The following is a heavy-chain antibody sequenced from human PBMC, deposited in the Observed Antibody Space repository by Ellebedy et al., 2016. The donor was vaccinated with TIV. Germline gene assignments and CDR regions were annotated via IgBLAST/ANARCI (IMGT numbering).Heavy chain of an antibody. CDR2: INHSGST. CDR1: GGSFSGYY. Sequence: MPSETLSLTCAVYGGSFSGYYWSWIRQPPGKGLEWIGEINHSGSTNYNPSLKSRVTISVDTSKNQFSLKLSSVTAADTAVYYCARGPPIVVVVAATRDWFDPWGQGTLVTVSS. V-gene: IGHV4-34*01. J-gene: IGHJ5*02. D-gene: IGHD2-15*01. CDR3: ARGPPIVVVVAATRDWFDP.